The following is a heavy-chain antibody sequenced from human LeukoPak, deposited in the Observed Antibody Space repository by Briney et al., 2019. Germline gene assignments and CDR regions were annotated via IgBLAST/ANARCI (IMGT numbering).Heavy chain of an antibody. CDR1: GGSISSGDYY. D-gene: IGHD3-10*01. V-gene: IGHV4-30-4*08. CDR3: ARDRRGGQVRGVIIHYFDY. Sequence: PSQTLSLTCTVSGGSISSGDYYWSWIRQPPGKGLEWIGYIYYSGSTYYNPSLKSRVTISVDTSKNQFSLKLSSVTAADTAVYYCARDRRGGQVRGVIIHYFDYWGQGTLVTVSS. J-gene: IGHJ4*02. CDR2: IYYSGST.